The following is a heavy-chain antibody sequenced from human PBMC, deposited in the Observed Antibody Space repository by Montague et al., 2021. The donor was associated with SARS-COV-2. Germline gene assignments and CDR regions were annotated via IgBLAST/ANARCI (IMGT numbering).Heavy chain of an antibody. CDR3: ARVRLTGTTAPYFDY. CDR1: GDSIRSYY. CDR2: IYYSGIT. Sequence: SETRSLTSTVSGDSIRSYYWSWIRQPPGKGLEWIGNIYYSGITNYNPSLKSRVTTSIDTSKNQFSLRLSSVTAADTAVYYCARVRLTGTTAPYFDYWGQGTLVTVSS. D-gene: IGHD1-1*01. V-gene: IGHV4-59*01. J-gene: IGHJ4*02.